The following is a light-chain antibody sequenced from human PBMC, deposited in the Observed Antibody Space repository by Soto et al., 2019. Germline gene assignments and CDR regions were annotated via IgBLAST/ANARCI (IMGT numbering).Light chain of an antibody. J-gene: IGKJ4*01. CDR3: KQYHNWPLT. CDR2: DAS. CDR1: QSVGSN. Sequence: EIVMTQSPATLSVSPGKRATLSCRASQSVGSNLAWYQQKPGQAPRLLIHDASTRATDIPARFGASESGTEFTLTISSLQSEDFGVYYCKQYHNWPLTFGGGTKVEIK. V-gene: IGKV3-15*01.